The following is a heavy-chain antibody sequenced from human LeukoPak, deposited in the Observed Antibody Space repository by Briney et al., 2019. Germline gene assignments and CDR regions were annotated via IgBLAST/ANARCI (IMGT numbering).Heavy chain of an antibody. J-gene: IGHJ4*02. D-gene: IGHD5-24*01. V-gene: IGHV4-34*01. CDR2: IYYSGST. CDR1: GGSFSGYY. Sequence: PSETLSLTCAVYGGSFSGYYWSWIRQPPGKGLEWIGSIYYSGSTYYNPSLKSRVTISVDTSKNQFSLKLSSVTAADTAVYYCARHMGRWLQYYYFDYWGQGTLVTVSS. CDR3: ARHMGRWLQYYYFDY.